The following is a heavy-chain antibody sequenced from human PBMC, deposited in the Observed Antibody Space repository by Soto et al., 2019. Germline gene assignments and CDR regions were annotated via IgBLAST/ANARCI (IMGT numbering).Heavy chain of an antibody. D-gene: IGHD1-1*01. CDR3: ARDVENDRNYYIDA. V-gene: IGHV3-74*01. CDR1: GFPFSGYW. Sequence: EVQLVESGGGLVQPGGSLRLSCAASGFPFSGYWMHWVRRAPGKGLMWVSRMNAGGTTINYADYVKGRFTISRDNAENTLYLQMNGLRAEDTAVYYCARDVENDRNYYIDARGKGTTVTVSS. CDR2: MNAGGTTI. J-gene: IGHJ6*03.